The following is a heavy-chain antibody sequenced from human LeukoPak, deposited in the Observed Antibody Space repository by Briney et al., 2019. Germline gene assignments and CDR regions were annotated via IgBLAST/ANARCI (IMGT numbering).Heavy chain of an antibody. CDR3: ARAPHDYVWGSYRPTSFDY. CDR1: GGSFSGYY. J-gene: IGHJ4*02. D-gene: IGHD3-16*02. V-gene: IGHV4-34*01. CDR2: INHSGST. Sequence: SETLSLTCAVYGGSFSGYYWSWIRQPPGKGLEWIGEINHSGSTNHNPSLKSRVTISVDTSKNQFSLKLSSVTAADTAVYYCARAPHDYVWGSYRPTSFDYWGQGTLVTVSS.